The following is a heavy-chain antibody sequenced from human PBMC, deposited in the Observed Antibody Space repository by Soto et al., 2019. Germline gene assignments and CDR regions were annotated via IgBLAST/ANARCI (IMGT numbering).Heavy chain of an antibody. J-gene: IGHJ3*02. D-gene: IGHD1-26*01. CDR2: INAGNGNT. CDR1: GYTFTSYA. CDR3: ARGKLRSDAFDI. Sequence: QVQLVQSGAEVKKPGASVRVSCKASGYTFTSYAMHWVRQAPGQRLEWMGWINAGNGNTKYSQKFQGRVTITRDTSASTAYMELSSLISEDTAVYYCARGKLRSDAFDIWGQGTMVTVSS. V-gene: IGHV1-3*01.